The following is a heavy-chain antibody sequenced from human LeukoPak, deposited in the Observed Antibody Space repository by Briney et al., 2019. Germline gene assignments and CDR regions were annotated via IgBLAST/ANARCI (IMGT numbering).Heavy chain of an antibody. V-gene: IGHV1-69*04. Sequence: SVKVSCKASGGTYSSYAISWVRQAPGQGLEWMGRFIPILGIANYAQKFQGRVTITADKSTSTAYMELSSLRSDDTAVYYCARAGAVAGTYDAFDIWGQGTMVTVSS. J-gene: IGHJ3*02. CDR2: FIPILGIA. CDR3: ARAGAVAGTYDAFDI. CDR1: GGTYSSYA. D-gene: IGHD6-19*01.